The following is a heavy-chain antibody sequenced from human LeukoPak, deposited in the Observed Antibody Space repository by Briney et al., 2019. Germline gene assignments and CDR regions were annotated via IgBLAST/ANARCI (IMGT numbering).Heavy chain of an antibody. V-gene: IGHV3-48*01. D-gene: IGHD3-22*01. J-gene: IGHJ4*02. CDR2: ISSSSSTI. CDR3: ARDGDSSGYDFDY. CDR1: GFTFSSYW. Sequence: GGSLRLSCAASGFTFSSYWMSWVRQAPGKGLEWVSYISSSSSTIYYADSVKGRFTISRDNAKNSLYLQMNSLRAEDTAVYYCARDGDSSGYDFDYWGQGTLVTVSS.